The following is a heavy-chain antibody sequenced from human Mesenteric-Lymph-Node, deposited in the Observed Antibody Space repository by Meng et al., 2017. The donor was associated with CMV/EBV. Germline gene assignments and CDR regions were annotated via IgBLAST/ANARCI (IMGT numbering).Heavy chain of an antibody. CDR1: AGTFSSYT. CDR3: AGGIAAAGSRWFDP. CDR2: IIPILGIA. D-gene: IGHD6-13*01. J-gene: IGHJ5*02. Sequence: QVQRVQSGAEVRKPGPSVKVSCTASAGTFSSYTIRCVRQAPGQGLGWMGRIIPILGIANYAQKFQGRVTITADKSTSTAYMELSSLRSEDTAVYYCAGGIAAAGSRWFDPWGQGTLVTVSS. V-gene: IGHV1-69*02.